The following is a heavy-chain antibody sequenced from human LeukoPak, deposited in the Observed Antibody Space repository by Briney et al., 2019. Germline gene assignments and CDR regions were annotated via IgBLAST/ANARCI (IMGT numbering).Heavy chain of an antibody. D-gene: IGHD2-21*01. J-gene: IGHJ6*03. CDR3: ARVSRNILLIDFYFYMNV. CDR1: GGTFSSYA. CDR2: INPIFRTA. V-gene: IGHV1-69*06. Sequence: SVKVSCKASGGTFSSYAISWVRQAPGQGLEWMGWINPIFRTADYAQRFQDRVTITSDNSTSTAYMEPSSLRSEDTAVSYCARVSRNILLIDFYFYMNVGGKGTSVTVSS.